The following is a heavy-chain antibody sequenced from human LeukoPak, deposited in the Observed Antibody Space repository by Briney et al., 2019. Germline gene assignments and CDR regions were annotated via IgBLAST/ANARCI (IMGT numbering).Heavy chain of an antibody. V-gene: IGHV3-23*01. D-gene: IGHD5-18*01. J-gene: IGHJ4*02. CDR1: GFTLNSYG. CDR3: AKDTGYSYGLFDY. Sequence: GGSLRLSCAASGFTLNSYGMSWVRQAPGKGREWVAAISGSGGSTYYADSVKGRFTISRDNSKNTLYLQMNSLRAEDTAVYYCAKDTGYSYGLFDYWGQGTLVTVSS. CDR2: ISGSGGST.